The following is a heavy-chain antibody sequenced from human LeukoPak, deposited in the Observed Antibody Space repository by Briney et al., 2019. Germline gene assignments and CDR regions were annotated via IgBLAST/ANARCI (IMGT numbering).Heavy chain of an antibody. V-gene: IGHV1-69*05. D-gene: IGHD2-2*01. CDR1: GGTFSSYA. Sequence: GASVKVSCKASGGTFSSYAISWVRQAPGQGLEWMGGIIPIFGTANYAQKFPGRVTITTDESTCTAYMELRSLRSEDTAVYYCAREGIPKPGRVPAANGGYYYMDVWGKGTTVTVSS. CDR2: IIPIFGTA. J-gene: IGHJ6*03. CDR3: AREGIPKPGRVPAANGGYYYMDV.